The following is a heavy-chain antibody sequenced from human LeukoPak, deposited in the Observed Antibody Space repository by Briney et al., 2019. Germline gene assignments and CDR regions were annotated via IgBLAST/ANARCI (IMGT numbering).Heavy chain of an antibody. V-gene: IGHV3-73*01. CDR3: AKYAFGGAPVYDS. Sequence: GGSLRLSCAASGFSFSGSAMHWVRQASGKGLEWLGRIRSKANSYATAYAASVKGRFTISRDDSKNTAYLQMNSLSPEDTALYYCAKYAFGGAPVYDSWGQGTLVTVSS. CDR2: IRSKANSYAT. J-gene: IGHJ5*01. D-gene: IGHD2/OR15-2a*01. CDR1: GFSFSGSA.